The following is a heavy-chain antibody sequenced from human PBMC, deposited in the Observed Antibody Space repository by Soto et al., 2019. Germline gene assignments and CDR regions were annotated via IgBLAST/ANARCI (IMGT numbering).Heavy chain of an antibody. CDR1: GFTFSSYG. J-gene: IGHJ4*02. CDR3: AKDQCSSGWYCYFDY. CDR2: ISYDGSNK. D-gene: IGHD6-19*01. V-gene: IGHV3-30*18. Sequence: QVQLVESGGGVVQPGRSLRLSCAASGFTFSSYGMHWVRQAPGKGLEWVAVISYDGSNKYYADSVKGRFTISRDNSKNTLYLQMNSLRAEDTAVYYCAKDQCSSGWYCYFDYWGQGTLVTVSS.